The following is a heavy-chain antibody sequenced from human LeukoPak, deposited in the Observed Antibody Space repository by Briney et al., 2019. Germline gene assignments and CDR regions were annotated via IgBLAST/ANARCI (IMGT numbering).Heavy chain of an antibody. CDR3: AMQIRIGYCSSTSCYKFWFDP. D-gene: IGHD2-2*02. Sequence: GASVKVSCKASGGTFSSYAISWVRQAPGQGLEWMGEIIPIFGTANYAQKFQGRVTITADESTSTAYMELSSLRSEDTAVYYCAMQIRIGYCSSTSCYKFWFDPWGQGTLVTVSS. V-gene: IGHV1-69*13. CDR2: IIPIFGTA. J-gene: IGHJ5*02. CDR1: GGTFSSYA.